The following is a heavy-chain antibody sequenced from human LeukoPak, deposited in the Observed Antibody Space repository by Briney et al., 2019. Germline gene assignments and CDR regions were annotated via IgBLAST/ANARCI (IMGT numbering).Heavy chain of an antibody. CDR3: ARRRPGFFAFDI. CDR1: GFTFSSYW. J-gene: IGHJ3*02. V-gene: IGHV3-74*01. CDR2: INGDGSST. Sequence: QPGGSLRLSCAASGFTFSSYWMHWVRQGPGKGLVWVSRINGDGSSTSYADYVKGGFTISRDNAKNTLFLRMNSLRAEDTAVYYCARRRPGFFAFDIWGQGTMVTVSS.